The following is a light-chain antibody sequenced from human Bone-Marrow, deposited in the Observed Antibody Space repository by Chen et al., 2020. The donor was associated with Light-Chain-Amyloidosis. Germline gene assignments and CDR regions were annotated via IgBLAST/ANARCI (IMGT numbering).Light chain of an antibody. CDR1: SSDVGDYNY. Sequence: QSALTQPPSASGSPGPSVTISCTGTSSDVGDYNYASWYQQHPGKAPKLIIYDVTERPSGVPNRFSGSKSGNTASLTISGLQAEDEADYYCSSYTTSGTLVFGTGTKVTVL. V-gene: IGLV2-14*01. CDR3: SSYTTSGTLV. CDR2: DVT. J-gene: IGLJ1*01.